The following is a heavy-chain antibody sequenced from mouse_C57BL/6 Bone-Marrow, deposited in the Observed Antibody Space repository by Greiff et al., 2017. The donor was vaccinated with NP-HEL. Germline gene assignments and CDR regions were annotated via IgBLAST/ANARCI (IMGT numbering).Heavy chain of an antibody. V-gene: IGHV1-69*01. Sequence: QVQLKQPGAELVMPGASVKLSCKASGYTFTSYWMHWVKQRPGQGLEWIGEIDPSDSYTNYNQKFKGKSTLTVDKSSSTAYMQLSSLTSEDSAVYYCARGGVSPDYWGQGTTLTVSS. D-gene: IGHD2-2*01. CDR1: GYTFTSYW. CDR2: IDPSDSYT. J-gene: IGHJ2*01. CDR3: ARGGVSPDY.